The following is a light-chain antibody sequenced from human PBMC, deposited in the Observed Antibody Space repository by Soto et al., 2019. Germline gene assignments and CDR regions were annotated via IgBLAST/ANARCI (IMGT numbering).Light chain of an antibody. CDR3: QQYKNWPHT. CDR2: GAF. Sequence: EIVLTQSPGTLSLSPGERATLSCRASQSVSNNYLAWYQQKPGQAPRLVIYGAFNRATGIPARFSGSGSGTEFTLTISSLQSEDFAVYYCQQYKNWPHTFGQGTKVDIK. J-gene: IGKJ1*01. V-gene: IGKV3-15*01. CDR1: QSVSNN.